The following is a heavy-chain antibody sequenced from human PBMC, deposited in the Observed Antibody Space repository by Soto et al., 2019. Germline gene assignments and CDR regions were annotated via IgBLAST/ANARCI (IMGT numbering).Heavy chain of an antibody. D-gene: IGHD1-20*01. J-gene: IGHJ4*02. V-gene: IGHV3-73*01. Sequence: EVLLVESGGGMVQPGGSLKLSCAASGFVFKDSSIHWVRPASGKGLEWVGRIRDRAYSYATAYAESVKGRFTISRDDSNNTAYLQMSGLKTEDTAIYYGTRRISAAHDYGGQGTQVTVSS. CDR1: GFVFKDSS. CDR3: TRRISAAHDY. CDR2: IRDRAYSYAT.